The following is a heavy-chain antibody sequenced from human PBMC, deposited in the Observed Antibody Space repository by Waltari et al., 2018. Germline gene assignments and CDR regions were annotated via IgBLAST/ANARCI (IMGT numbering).Heavy chain of an antibody. CDR1: GFTFSRYW. V-gene: IGHV3-7*01. J-gene: IGHJ4*02. D-gene: IGHD2-2*01. Sequence: DVQLVESGGGLVQPGGSLRLPCGASGFTFSRYWMSWVRQTPGKGLQWVANINYDGSQKYYVDSVKGRFTISRDNAKNSVYLQMNSLRVEDTAVYYCAKSRGFEYWGQGALITVSS. CDR2: INYDGSQK. CDR3: AKSRGFEY.